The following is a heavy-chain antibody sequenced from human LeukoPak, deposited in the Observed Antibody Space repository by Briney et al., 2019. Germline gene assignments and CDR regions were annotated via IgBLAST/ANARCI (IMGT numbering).Heavy chain of an antibody. Sequence: PGGSLRLSCAASGFTFSSYGMHWVRQAPGKGLEWVAVIWSNGSNKYYADSVKGRFTISRDNSKNKLYLQMHSLRAEDTAVYYCAREGSNCSSSSCYPDWFDPWGQGTLVTVSS. CDR3: AREGSNCSSSSCYPDWFDP. D-gene: IGHD2-2*01. V-gene: IGHV3-33*08. J-gene: IGHJ5*02. CDR2: IWSNGSNK. CDR1: GFTFSSYG.